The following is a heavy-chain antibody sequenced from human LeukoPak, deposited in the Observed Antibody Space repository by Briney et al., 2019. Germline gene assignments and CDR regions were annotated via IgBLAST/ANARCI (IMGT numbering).Heavy chain of an antibody. CDR3: AREGPVGTDGF. CDR1: GGSFSSYG. V-gene: IGHV1-69*13. CDR2: RVPILGPT. D-gene: IGHD5-24*01. Sequence: SVKVSCKASGGSFSSYGISWVRQAPGQGLEWMGGRVPILGPTNLAQKFQGRLTITADESTSTAYMELNGLSAEDNAVYYCAREGPVGTDGFWGQGTLVTVSS. J-gene: IGHJ1*01.